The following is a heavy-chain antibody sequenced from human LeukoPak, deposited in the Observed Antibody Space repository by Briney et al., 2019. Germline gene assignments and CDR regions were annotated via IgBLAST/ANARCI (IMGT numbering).Heavy chain of an antibody. J-gene: IGHJ3*02. Sequence: AGGSLRLSCAASGFTFSSYAMHWVRQAPGKGLEWVSVISYDGSNKYYADSVKGRFTISRDNSKNTLYLQMNSLRAEDTAVYYCARCMVILRSHDAFDIWGQGTMVTVSS. CDR3: ARCMVILRSHDAFDI. D-gene: IGHD3-3*01. V-gene: IGHV3-30-3*01. CDR2: ISYDGSNK. CDR1: GFTFSSYA.